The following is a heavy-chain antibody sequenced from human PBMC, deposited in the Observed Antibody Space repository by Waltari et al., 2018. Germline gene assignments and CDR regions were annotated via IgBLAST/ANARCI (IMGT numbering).Heavy chain of an antibody. CDR2: IWYGGSNK. Sequence: QVQLVESGGGVVQPGRSLRLSCAASGFTFSSYGMHWVRQAPGKGLEWVEVIWYGGSNKYYADSLKGRFTISRDNSKNTLYLQMNSLIAEDTAVYYCARISTVTIAFDIWGQGTMVTVSS. CDR1: GFTFSSYG. CDR3: ARISTVTIAFDI. D-gene: IGHD4-17*01. V-gene: IGHV3-33*01. J-gene: IGHJ3*02.